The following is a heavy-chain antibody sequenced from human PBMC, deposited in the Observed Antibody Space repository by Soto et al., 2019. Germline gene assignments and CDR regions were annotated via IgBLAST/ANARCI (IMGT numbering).Heavy chain of an antibody. Sequence: ASVKVSCKASGYTFTSYYMHWVRQAPGQGLDWMGIINPSGGSTSYAQKFQGRVTMTRDTSTSTVYMELSSLRSEDTAVYYCARSQRTYYDILTGYRGMDVWGQGTTVTVSS. CDR1: GYTFTSYY. J-gene: IGHJ6*02. CDR2: INPSGGST. CDR3: ARSQRTYYDILTGYRGMDV. D-gene: IGHD3-9*01. V-gene: IGHV1-46*01.